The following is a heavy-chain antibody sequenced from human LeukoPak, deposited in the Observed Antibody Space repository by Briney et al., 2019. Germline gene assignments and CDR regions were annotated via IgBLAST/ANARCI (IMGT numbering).Heavy chain of an antibody. CDR2: ISYDGINK. Sequence: GRSLRLSCAASGFTFSSYGMHWVRQAPGKGLEWVAVISYDGINKYYADSVRGRFTISRDDSKNTVYLQIHSLRPEDTAVFYCAKGAGDYVGDLYYSMDVWGKGTTVTVSS. V-gene: IGHV3-30*18. D-gene: IGHD4-17*01. CDR1: GFTFSSYG. J-gene: IGHJ6*03. CDR3: AKGAGDYVGDLYYSMDV.